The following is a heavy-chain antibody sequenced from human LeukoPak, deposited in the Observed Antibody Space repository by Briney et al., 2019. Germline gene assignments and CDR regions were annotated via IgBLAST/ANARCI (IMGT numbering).Heavy chain of an antibody. D-gene: IGHD3-16*01. J-gene: IGHJ4*02. Sequence: PGGSLRLSCAAAGFIFSNSGMNWVRQAPGKGLKWVSTISDTGGNTYYADSVQGRFTISRDNSRNTLYLQMNSLRAEDTAFYYCVRGTTIDSWGQGTLVTVSS. CDR1: GFIFSNSG. CDR3: VRGTTIDS. CDR2: ISDTGGNT. V-gene: IGHV3-23*01.